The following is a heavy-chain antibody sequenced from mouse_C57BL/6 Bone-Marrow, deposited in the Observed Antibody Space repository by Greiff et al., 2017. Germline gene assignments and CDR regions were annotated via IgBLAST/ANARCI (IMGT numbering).Heavy chain of an antibody. CDR1: GYTFTSYW. V-gene: IGHV1-50*01. J-gene: IGHJ2*01. CDR2: FDPSDSYT. CDR3: ARSKTVVPFDY. D-gene: IGHD1-1*01. Sequence: QVQLQQPGAELVKPGASVKLSCKASGYTFTSYWMQWVKQRPGQGLEWIGEFDPSDSYTNYNQKFKGKATLTVDTSSSTAYMQLSSLTSEDSAVYYCARSKTVVPFDYWGQGTTLTVSS.